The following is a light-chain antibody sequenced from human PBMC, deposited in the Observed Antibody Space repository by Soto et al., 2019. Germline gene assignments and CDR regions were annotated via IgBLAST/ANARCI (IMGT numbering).Light chain of an antibody. J-gene: IGKJ4*01. Sequence: EIVLTQSPATLSLSPGERATLSCRASQSVSSYLAWYQQKPGQAPRLLIYDASNRATGIPARFSGSGSGTDFTLPISSLEPEDFAVYYCQQRSNWPPLTFGGGTKVVIK. CDR2: DAS. CDR1: QSVSSY. V-gene: IGKV3-11*01. CDR3: QQRSNWPPLT.